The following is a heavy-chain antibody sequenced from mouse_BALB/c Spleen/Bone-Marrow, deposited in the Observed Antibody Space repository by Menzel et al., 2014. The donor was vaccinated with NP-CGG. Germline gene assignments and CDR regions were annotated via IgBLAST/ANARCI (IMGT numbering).Heavy chain of an antibody. Sequence: VQVVESGAELAKPGASVKMSCKASGYTFTTNWMHWVKQRPGQGLEWIGYINPSTGYTEYIQKFKDKATLTADKSSSTAYMQLNSLTSEDSSVYYCVLITPVVSDYWGQGTTLTVSS. V-gene: IGHV1-7*01. CDR3: VLITPVVSDY. CDR2: INPSTGYT. D-gene: IGHD1-1*01. CDR1: GYTFTTNW. J-gene: IGHJ2*01.